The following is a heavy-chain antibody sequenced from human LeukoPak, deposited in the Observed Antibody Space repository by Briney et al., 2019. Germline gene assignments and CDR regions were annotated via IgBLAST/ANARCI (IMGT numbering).Heavy chain of an antibody. CDR1: RGSISSEF. CDR2: IHYSGST. Sequence: SSETLSLTCTVSRGSISSEFWSWIRQPPGKGLEWMGYIHYSGSTSYNPSLKSRVTISVDTSKNQFSLKLDSVTAADTAVYYCARQAYRSGTSCYPFDYWGQGTLVTVSS. J-gene: IGHJ4*02. D-gene: IGHD2-2*01. V-gene: IGHV4-59*08. CDR3: ARQAYRSGTSCYPFDY.